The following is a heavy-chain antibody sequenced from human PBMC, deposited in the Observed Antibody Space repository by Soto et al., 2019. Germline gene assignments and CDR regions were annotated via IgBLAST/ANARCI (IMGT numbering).Heavy chain of an antibody. J-gene: IGHJ4*02. CDR3: ARALGRLRYFASAFDY. V-gene: IGHV1-46*03. Sequence: QVQLVQSGAEVKKPGASVKVSCKASGYTFTSYYMHWVRQAPGQGLEWMGIINPSGGSTSYEQKFQCRVTMNRDTSTSTGYMELSSLRSEDTAVYYCARALGRLRYFASAFDYWGQGTLVTVSS. D-gene: IGHD3-9*01. CDR2: INPSGGST. CDR1: GYTFTSYY.